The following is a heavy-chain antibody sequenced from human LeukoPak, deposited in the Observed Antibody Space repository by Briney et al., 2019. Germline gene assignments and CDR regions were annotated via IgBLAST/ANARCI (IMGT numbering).Heavy chain of an antibody. V-gene: IGHV3-23*01. Sequence: EAGGSLRLSCAASGFTFSRYAMSWVRQVPGKGLEWVSDISGSSESKYYADSVKGRLTISRDNSKNTLYLQMNTLRAEDTAVYYCASKTTLTFFDYWGQGTLVSVSS. D-gene: IGHD4-17*01. J-gene: IGHJ4*02. CDR3: ASKTTLTFFDY. CDR1: GFTFSRYA. CDR2: ISGSSESK.